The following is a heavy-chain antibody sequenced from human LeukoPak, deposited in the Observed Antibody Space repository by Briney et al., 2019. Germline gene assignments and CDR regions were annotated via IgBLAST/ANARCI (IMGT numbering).Heavy chain of an antibody. J-gene: IGHJ3*02. D-gene: IGHD4-17*01. Sequence: GGSLRLSCAASGFTFTTYAMTWVRQAPGKGLEWVSSISSSSSYIYYADSVKGRFTISRDNAKNSLYLQMNSLRAEDTAVYYCARAVYGFDAFDIWGQGTMVTVSS. CDR2: ISSSSSYI. V-gene: IGHV3-21*01. CDR3: ARAVYGFDAFDI. CDR1: GFTFTTYA.